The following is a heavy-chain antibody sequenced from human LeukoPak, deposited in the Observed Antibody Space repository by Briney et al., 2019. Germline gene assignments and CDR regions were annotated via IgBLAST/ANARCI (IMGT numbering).Heavy chain of an antibody. Sequence: SETLSLTCTVSGGSISSYYWSWIRQPPGKGLEWIGYIYYSGSTNYNPSLKSRVTISVDTSKNQFSLKLSSVTAADTAVYYCAKDLGIRVGATNWGQGTLVTVSS. J-gene: IGHJ4*02. CDR2: IYYSGST. V-gene: IGHV4-59*01. CDR3: AKDLGIRVGATN. D-gene: IGHD1-26*01. CDR1: GGSISSYY.